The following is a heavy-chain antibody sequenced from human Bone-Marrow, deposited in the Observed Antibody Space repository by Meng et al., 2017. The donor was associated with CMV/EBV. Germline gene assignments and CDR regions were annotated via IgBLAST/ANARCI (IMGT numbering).Heavy chain of an antibody. CDR3: ARGKHSINWFDP. CDR1: GFTFSSYS. CDR2: ISSSSSYI. V-gene: IGHV3-21*01. Sequence: GGSLRLSCAASGFTFSSYSMNWVRQAPGKGLEWVSSISSSSSYIYYADSVKGRFTISRDNAKNSLYLRMNSLRAEDTAVYYCARGKHSINWFDPWGQGTLVTVSS. J-gene: IGHJ5*02. D-gene: IGHD2-21*01.